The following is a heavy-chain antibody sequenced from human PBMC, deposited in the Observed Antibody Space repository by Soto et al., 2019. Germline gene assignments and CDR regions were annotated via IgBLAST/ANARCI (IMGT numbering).Heavy chain of an antibody. CDR2: INAGNGNT. V-gene: IGHV1-3*05. J-gene: IGHJ4*02. Sequence: QVQRVQSGAEEKKPGASVKVSCKASGYTFTSYAMHWVRQAPGQRLEWMGWINAGNGNTKYSQKFQGRVTITRDTSASTAYMELSSLRSEDTAVYYCARSIVVVTAQDYWGQGTLVTVSS. D-gene: IGHD2-21*02. CDR3: ARSIVVVTAQDY. CDR1: GYTFTSYA.